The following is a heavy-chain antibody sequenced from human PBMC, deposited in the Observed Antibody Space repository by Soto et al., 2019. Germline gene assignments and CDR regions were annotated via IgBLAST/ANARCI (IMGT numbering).Heavy chain of an antibody. CDR2: IYYSGST. CDR3: ARLQGVVVVAATPEDSFFDY. V-gene: IGHV4-59*08. CDR1: GGSISSYY. J-gene: IGHJ4*02. D-gene: IGHD2-15*01. Sequence: SETLSLTCTVSGGSISSYYWSWIRQPPGKGLEWIGYIYYSGSTNYNPSLKSRVTISVDTSKNQFSLKLSSVTAADTAVYYCARLQGVVVVAATPEDSFFDYWGQGTLVTVSP.